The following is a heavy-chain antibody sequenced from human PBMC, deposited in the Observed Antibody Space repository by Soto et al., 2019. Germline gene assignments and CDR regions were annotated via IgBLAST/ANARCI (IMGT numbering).Heavy chain of an antibody. Sequence: AAVKVSRMASVCTFANHGISLVRQAPAQARESIGRGMDYNGNTNYAQKLQGRVTMTTDTSTSTAYMELRSLRSDDTAVYYCARGITGTSLNVLAGFDIWGQGTMVTVSS. CDR1: VCTFANHG. CDR3: ARGITGTSLNVLAGFDI. J-gene: IGHJ3*02. V-gene: IGHV1-18*01. CDR2: GMDYNGNT. D-gene: IGHD1-7*01.